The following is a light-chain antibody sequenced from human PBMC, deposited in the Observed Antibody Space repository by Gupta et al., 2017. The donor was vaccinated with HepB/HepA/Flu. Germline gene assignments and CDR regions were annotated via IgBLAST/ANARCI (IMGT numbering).Light chain of an antibody. CDR2: SNN. V-gene: IGLV1-44*01. Sequence: HSVLSQPPSASGTHGQRVTHSCSGSSSNIGSNTVNCYQQLPGTAPKPPIYSNNQRPSGVPDRFSGSKSGTSASLAISGLQSEDEADYYCAAWDDSLNGWVFGGGTKLTVL. CDR1: SSNIGSNT. J-gene: IGLJ3*02. CDR3: AAWDDSLNGWV.